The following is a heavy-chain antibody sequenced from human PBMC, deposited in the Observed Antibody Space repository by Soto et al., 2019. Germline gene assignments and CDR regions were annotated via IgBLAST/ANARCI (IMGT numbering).Heavy chain of an antibody. CDR2: TYYRSKWYN. Sequence: SHTLSLTCAISGYSVSSNSAALNWIRQSPSRGLEWLGRTYYRSKWYNDYAVSVKSRMTVNPDTSKNQFSLQLNSVTPEDTAVYYCARGQRYSFDIWGQGTMVTVSS. V-gene: IGHV6-1*01. D-gene: IGHD3-16*02. J-gene: IGHJ3*02. CDR1: GYSVSSNSAA. CDR3: ARGQRYSFDI.